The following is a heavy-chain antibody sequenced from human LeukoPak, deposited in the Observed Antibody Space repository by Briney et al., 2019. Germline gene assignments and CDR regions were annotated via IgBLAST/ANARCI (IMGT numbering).Heavy chain of an antibody. Sequence: SETLSLTCTVSGGSISSYYWSWIRQPPGKGLEWIGFINYSGSTNYNPSLKSRVTKSVDTSKNRFSLKLSSVTAADTAIYYCARLTRGSGWTYYFDYWGQGILVTVSS. CDR3: ARLTRGSGWTYYFDY. CDR1: GGSISSYY. D-gene: IGHD6-19*01. CDR2: INYSGST. V-gene: IGHV4-59*01. J-gene: IGHJ4*02.